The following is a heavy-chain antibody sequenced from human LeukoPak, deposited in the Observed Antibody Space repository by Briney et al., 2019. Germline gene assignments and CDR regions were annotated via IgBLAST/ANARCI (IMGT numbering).Heavy chain of an antibody. J-gene: IGHJ5*02. Sequence: ASVKVSCKASGYTFTGYCMHWVRRAPGQGLEWMGWINPNSGGTNYAQKFQGRVTMTRDTSISTAYMELSRLRSDDTAVYYCARGPLYCSGGSCYSRWFDPWGQGTLVTVSS. D-gene: IGHD2-15*01. CDR2: INPNSGGT. V-gene: IGHV1-2*02. CDR3: ARGPLYCSGGSCYSRWFDP. CDR1: GYTFTGYC.